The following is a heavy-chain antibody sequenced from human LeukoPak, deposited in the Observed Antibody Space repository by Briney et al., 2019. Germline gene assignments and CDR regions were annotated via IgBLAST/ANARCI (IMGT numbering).Heavy chain of an antibody. J-gene: IGHJ5*02. CDR1: GYPFSSYG. CDR2: ISAYNGDT. Sequence: ASVKVSCKASGYPFSSYGITWVRQAPGQGLEWMGWISAYNGDTNYAQKLQGRVTMTRNTSISTAYMELSSLRSEDTAVYYCARTAGFDPWGQGTLVTVSS. CDR3: ARTAGFDP. V-gene: IGHV1-18*01.